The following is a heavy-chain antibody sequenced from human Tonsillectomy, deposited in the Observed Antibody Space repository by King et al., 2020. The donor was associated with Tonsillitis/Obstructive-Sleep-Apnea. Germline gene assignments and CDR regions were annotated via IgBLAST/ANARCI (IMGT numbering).Heavy chain of an antibody. CDR1: GFTFDDHA. CDR2: ISWNSGSI. V-gene: IGHV3-9*01. D-gene: IGHD4-11*01. J-gene: IGHJ4*02. CDR3: AKGPYSNYVGGVDY. Sequence: VQLVESGGGLVQPGRSLRLSCAASGFTFDDHAMHWVRHAPGKGLEWVSGISWNSGSIVYADSVKGRFTISRDNAKNSLYLQMNSLRVEDTAFYYCAKGPYSNYVGGVDYWGQGTLVTVSS.